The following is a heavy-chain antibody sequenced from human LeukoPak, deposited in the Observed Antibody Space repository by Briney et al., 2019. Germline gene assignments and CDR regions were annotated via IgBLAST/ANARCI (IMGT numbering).Heavy chain of an antibody. D-gene: IGHD3-22*01. V-gene: IGHV3-30*04. CDR1: GFTFSNYA. Sequence: GGSLRLSCAASGFTFSNYAMHWVRQAPGKGLEWVAVISYDGSNKYYADSVKGRFTISRDNSKNTLYLQMNSLRAEDTAVYYCAKDQDYYDSSGLDYWGQGTLVTVSS. J-gene: IGHJ4*02. CDR2: ISYDGSNK. CDR3: AKDQDYYDSSGLDY.